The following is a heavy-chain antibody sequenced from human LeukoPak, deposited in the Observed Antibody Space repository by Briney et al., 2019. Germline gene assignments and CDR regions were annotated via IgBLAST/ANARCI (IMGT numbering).Heavy chain of an antibody. Sequence: SETLSLTCTVSGGSISSSSYYWGWLRQPPGKGLEWIGSIYYSGSTYYNPSLKSRVTISVDTSKNRFSLKLSSVTAADTAVYYCAKDPSSSSPGDYWGQGTLVTVSS. D-gene: IGHD6-6*01. CDR2: IYYSGST. CDR3: AKDPSSSSPGDY. CDR1: GGSISSSSYY. J-gene: IGHJ4*02. V-gene: IGHV4-39*07.